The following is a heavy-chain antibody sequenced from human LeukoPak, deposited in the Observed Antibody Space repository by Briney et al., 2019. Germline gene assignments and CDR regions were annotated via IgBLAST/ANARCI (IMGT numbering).Heavy chain of an antibody. CDR2: IYYSGST. CDR1: GGSINSYF. D-gene: IGHD5-18*01. J-gene: IGHJ4*02. V-gene: IGHV4-59*12. CDR3: ARDSPRGYGYGPFDF. Sequence: PSETLSLTCTVSGGSINSYFWSWIRQPPGKGLEWIGYIYYSGSTNYNPSLKSRVSMSLDTSKNQLSLRLSSVTAADTAVYYCARDSPRGYGYGPFDFWGQGTLVTVSS.